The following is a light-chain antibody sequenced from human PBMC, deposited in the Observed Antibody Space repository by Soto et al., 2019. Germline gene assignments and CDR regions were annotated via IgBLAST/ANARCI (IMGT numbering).Light chain of an antibody. CDR2: GAS. V-gene: IGKV3-20*01. Sequence: EIVMTQSPATLSLSPGERATLSGRASQSVSSSYLAWYQQKPGQAPRLLIYGASSRAPGVPDRFSGSGSGTDFTLTVTRLEPEAFAVYYCQQYAESPLTFGGGTKVHI. CDR3: QQYAESPLT. J-gene: IGKJ4*01. CDR1: QSVSSSY.